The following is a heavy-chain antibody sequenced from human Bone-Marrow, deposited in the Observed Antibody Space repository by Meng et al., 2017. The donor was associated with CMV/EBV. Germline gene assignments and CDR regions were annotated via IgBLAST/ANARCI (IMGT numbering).Heavy chain of an antibody. CDR3: AREIGDIVVVPAAMYYYYYGMDV. CDR1: GFTFSSYW. J-gene: IGHJ6*02. Sequence: GESLKISCAASGFTFSSYWMHWVRQAPGKGLVWVSRINSDGSSTSYADSVKGRFTISRDNAKNTLYLQMNSLRAEDTAVYYCAREIGDIVVVPAAMYYYYYGMDVWGQGTMVTVSS. D-gene: IGHD2-2*01. V-gene: IGHV3-74*01. CDR2: INSDGSST.